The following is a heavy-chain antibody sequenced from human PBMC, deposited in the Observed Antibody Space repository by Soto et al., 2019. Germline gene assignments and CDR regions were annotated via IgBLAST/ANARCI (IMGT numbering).Heavy chain of an antibody. Sequence: ASVKVSCKASGYTFTGYYMHWVRQAPGQGLEWMGWINPNSGGTNYAQKFQGRVTMTRDTSISTAYMELSRLRSDDTAVYYCARSVPTYNWNEPGPFDYWGQGTLVTVSS. V-gene: IGHV1-2*02. CDR2: INPNSGGT. J-gene: IGHJ4*02. D-gene: IGHD1-20*01. CDR3: ARSVPTYNWNEPGPFDY. CDR1: GYTFTGYY.